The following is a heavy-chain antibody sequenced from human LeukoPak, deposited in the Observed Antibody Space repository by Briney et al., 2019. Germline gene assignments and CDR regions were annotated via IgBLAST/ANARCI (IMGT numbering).Heavy chain of an antibody. CDR2: INPSGGST. V-gene: IGHV1-46*01. CDR3: ARDGYCSSTSCYRILGP. J-gene: IGHJ5*02. CDR1: GYTFTSYY. D-gene: IGHD2-2*03. Sequence: ASVKVSCKASGYTFTSYYMHWVRQAPGQGLEWMGIINPSGGSTSYAQKFQGRVTMTRDTSTSTVYMELSSLRSEDTAVYYCARDGYCSSTSCYRILGPWGQGTLVTVSS.